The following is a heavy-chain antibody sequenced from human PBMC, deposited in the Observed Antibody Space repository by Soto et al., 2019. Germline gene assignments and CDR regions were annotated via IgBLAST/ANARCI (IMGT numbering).Heavy chain of an antibody. CDR3: AFPGMAAADKTGFDY. V-gene: IGHV3-23*01. CDR1: GFSCPNYA. J-gene: IGHJ4*02. D-gene: IGHD6-13*01. Sequence: PRGSLRLSCAASGFSCPNYAVSWVRQAPGKGLEWVSVISGSGGSTDYADSVKGRFTISRDNSKNTLYLQMNSLRAEDTALYYCAFPGMAAADKTGFDYWGQGTLVTVSS. CDR2: ISGSGGST.